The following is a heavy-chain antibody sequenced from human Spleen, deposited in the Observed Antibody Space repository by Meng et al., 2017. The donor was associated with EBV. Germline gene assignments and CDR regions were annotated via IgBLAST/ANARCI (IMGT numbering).Heavy chain of an antibody. CDR3: ASESGRGYTPDY. J-gene: IGHJ4*02. D-gene: IGHD3-10*01. CDR1: EGTFTSDA. Sequence: QGQVVQSGAEVKKPGSSVTVSCKTSEGTFTSDAISWVRQAPGQGLEWMGGLIPMSGAPNYAQKFQGRITITADESTSTHYMDLSSLRSEDTAVYYCASESGRGYTPDYWGQGTLVTVSS. CDR2: LIPMSGAP. V-gene: IGHV1-69*01.